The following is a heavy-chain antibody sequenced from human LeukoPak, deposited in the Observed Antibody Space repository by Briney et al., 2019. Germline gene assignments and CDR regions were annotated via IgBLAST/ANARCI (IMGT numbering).Heavy chain of an antibody. CDR1: GFTFSSYA. D-gene: IGHD6-19*01. Sequence: GGSLRLSCAASGFTFSSYAVHWVRQAPGKGLEWVAVISYDGSNKDYADSVKGRFTISRDNSKNTLYLQMNSLRAEDTAVYYCARSRAGTFLFGYWGQGTLVTVSS. V-gene: IGHV3-30-3*01. CDR3: ARSRAGTFLFGY. CDR2: ISYDGSNK. J-gene: IGHJ4*02.